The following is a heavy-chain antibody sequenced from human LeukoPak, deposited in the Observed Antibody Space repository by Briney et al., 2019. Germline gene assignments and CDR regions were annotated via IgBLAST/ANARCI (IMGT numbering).Heavy chain of an antibody. CDR1: GGSISSYY. CDR2: IYTSGST. Sequence: SETLSLTCTVSGGSISSYYWSWIRQPPGKGLEWIGYIYTSGSTNYNPSLKSRVTISVDTSKNQFSLRLSSVTAADTAVYYCASGGYFDWFNHWGQGTLVTVSS. CDR3: ASGGYFDWFNH. J-gene: IGHJ5*02. V-gene: IGHV4-4*09. D-gene: IGHD3-9*01.